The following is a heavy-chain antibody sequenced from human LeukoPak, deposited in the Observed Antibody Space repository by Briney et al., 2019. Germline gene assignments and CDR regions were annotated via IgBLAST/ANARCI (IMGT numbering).Heavy chain of an antibody. V-gene: IGHV1-2*06. CDR1: GYTFTGYY. D-gene: IGHD2-21*02. Sequence: ASVKVSCKASGYTFTGYYMHWVRQAPGQGLEWMGRINPNSGGTNYAQKFQGRVTMTRDTSISTAYMELSRLRSDDTAVYYCASEEYCGGDCEGHYWGQGTLVTVSS. J-gene: IGHJ4*02. CDR2: INPNSGGT. CDR3: ASEEYCGGDCEGHY.